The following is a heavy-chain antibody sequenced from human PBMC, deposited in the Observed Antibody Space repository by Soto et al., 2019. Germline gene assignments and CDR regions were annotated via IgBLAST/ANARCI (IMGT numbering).Heavy chain of an antibody. CDR3: ARGRYDILPGYSDY. CDR2: ISAYNGNT. V-gene: IGHV1-18*04. CDR1: GYTFTSYG. J-gene: IGHJ4*02. Sequence: DSVKVSCKASGYTFTSYGISWVRQAPGQGLEWMGWISAYNGNTNYAQKLQGRVTMTTDTSTSTAYMELRSLRSDDTAVYYCARGRYDILPGYSDYWGQGTLVTVSS. D-gene: IGHD3-9*01.